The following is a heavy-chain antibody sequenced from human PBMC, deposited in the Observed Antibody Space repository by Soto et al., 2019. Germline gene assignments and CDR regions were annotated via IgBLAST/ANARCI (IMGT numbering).Heavy chain of an antibody. CDR1: GYTFTSYY. CDR3: ARVYCSGGSCYSIDY. D-gene: IGHD2-15*01. Sequence: ASVKVSCKASGYTFTSYYMHWVRQAPGQGLEWMGIINPSGGSSNYAQKFQGRVTMTRDTSTSTVYMELSSLGSEDTAVYYCARVYCSGGSCYSIDYWAQRTLVTVSS. CDR2: INPSGGSS. J-gene: IGHJ4*02. V-gene: IGHV1-46*03.